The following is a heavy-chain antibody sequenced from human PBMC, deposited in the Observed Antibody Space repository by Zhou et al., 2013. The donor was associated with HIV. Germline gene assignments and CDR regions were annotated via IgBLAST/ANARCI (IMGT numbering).Heavy chain of an antibody. Sequence: QVQLVQSGAEVKKPGASVKVSCKASGGTFSSYAISWVRQAPGQGLEWMGGIIPIFGTANYAQKFQGRVTITTDESTSTAYMELSSLRSEDTAVYYCASGRGGSSGYYFGDYYYGMDVWGQGTTVTVSS. CDR1: GGTFSSYA. V-gene: IGHV1-69*01. CDR2: IIPIFGTA. CDR3: ASGRGGSSGYYFGDYYYGMDV. J-gene: IGHJ6*02. D-gene: IGHD3-22*01.